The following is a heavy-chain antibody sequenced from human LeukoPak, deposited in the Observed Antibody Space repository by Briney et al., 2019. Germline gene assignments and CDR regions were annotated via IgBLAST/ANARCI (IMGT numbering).Heavy chain of an antibody. D-gene: IGHD3-3*01. CDR2: IYYSGSI. J-gene: IGHJ4*02. CDR1: GDSISSGDFY. Sequence: SETLSLTCTVSGDSISSGDFYWSWIRQPPGKGLEWIGYIYYSGSISYNPSLKSRVAISVDTSKNQFSLKLSSVTAADTAVYYCARHYYAVNYWGQGTLVTVSS. CDR3: ARHYYAVNY. V-gene: IGHV4-30-4*01.